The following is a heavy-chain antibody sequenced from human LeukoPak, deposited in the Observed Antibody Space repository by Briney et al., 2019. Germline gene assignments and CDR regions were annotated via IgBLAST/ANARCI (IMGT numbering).Heavy chain of an antibody. D-gene: IGHD4-17*01. J-gene: IGHJ1*01. CDR3: ARDLRELGYFQH. CDR2: ISWNSGSI. V-gene: IGHV3-9*01. CDR1: GFTFDDYA. Sequence: GGSLRLSCAASGFTFDDYAMHWVRQAPGKGLEWVSGISWNSGSIGYADSVKGRFTISRDNAKNSLYLQMNSLRAEDTAVYYCARDLRELGYFQHWGQGTLVTVSS.